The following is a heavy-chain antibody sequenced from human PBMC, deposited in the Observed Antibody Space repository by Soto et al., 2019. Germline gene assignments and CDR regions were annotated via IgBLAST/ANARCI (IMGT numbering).Heavy chain of an antibody. J-gene: IGHJ4*02. D-gene: IGHD3-10*01. V-gene: IGHV3-30*18. CDR3: AKEGGKMVRGVMIYYFDY. CDR2: ISYDGSNK. CDR1: GFTFSSYG. Sequence: QVQLVESGGGVVQPGRSLRLSCAASGFTFSSYGMHWVRQAPGKGLEWVAVISYDGSNKYYADSVKGRFTISRDNSKNTLYLQMTGLRAEDTAVYYCAKEGGKMVRGVMIYYFDYWGQGTLVTVSS.